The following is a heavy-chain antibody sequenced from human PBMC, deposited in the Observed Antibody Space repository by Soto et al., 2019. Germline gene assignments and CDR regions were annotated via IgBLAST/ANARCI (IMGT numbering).Heavy chain of an antibody. V-gene: IGHV4-31*02. CDR1: GCSISSGGYY. D-gene: IGHD6-6*01. CDR2: IYYSGST. J-gene: IGHJ5*02. Sequence: SETLSLTCTVSGCSISSGGYYWSWIRQHPGKGLEWIGYIYYSGSTYYNPSLKSRVTISVDTSKNQFSLKLSSVTAADTAVYYCARYHTSPYSSSSHVNWFDPWGQGTLVTVSS. CDR3: ARYHTSPYSSSSHVNWFDP.